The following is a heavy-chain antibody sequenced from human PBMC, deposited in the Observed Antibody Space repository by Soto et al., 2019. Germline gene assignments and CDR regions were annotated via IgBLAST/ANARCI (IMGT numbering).Heavy chain of an antibody. CDR1: GGTFSSYT. Sequence: GASVKVSCKASGGTFSSYTISWVRQAPGQGLEWXXRXIPILGIXNYAQKFQGRVTINADKSTSTAYMELSSLRSEDKAVYYCARDQSLWFGELSPLRFDPWGQGTLVTVSS. CDR3: ARDQSLWFGELSPLRFDP. J-gene: IGHJ5*02. CDR2: XIPILGIX. D-gene: IGHD3-10*01. V-gene: IGHV1-69*04.